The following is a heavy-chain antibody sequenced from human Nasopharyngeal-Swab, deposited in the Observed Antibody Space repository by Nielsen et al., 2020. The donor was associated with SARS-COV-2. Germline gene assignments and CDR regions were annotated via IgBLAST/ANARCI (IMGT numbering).Heavy chain of an antibody. CDR1: GYIFSSFG. CDR2: VSASNENT. D-gene: IGHD2-15*01. Sequence: ASVKVSCKASGYIFSSFGISWVRQAPGQGLEWMGWVSASNENTNYAQKLQGRVTMTTDTSTTTAWLELRSLRSEDTAVYYCARGGDPREVVAATDCFDPWGQGTLVTVSS. CDR3: ARGGDPREVVAATDCFDP. V-gene: IGHV1-18*01. J-gene: IGHJ5*02.